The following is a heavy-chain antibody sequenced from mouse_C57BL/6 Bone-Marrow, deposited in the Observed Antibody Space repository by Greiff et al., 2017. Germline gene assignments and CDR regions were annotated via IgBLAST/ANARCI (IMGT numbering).Heavy chain of an antibody. CDR3: TVYYYGKGDFDY. Sequence: VHVKQSGAELVRPGASVKLSCTASGFNIKDDYMHWVKQRPEQGLEWIGWIDPENGDTEYASKFQGKATITADTSSNTAYLQLSSLTSEDTAVYYCTVYYYGKGDFDYWGQGTTLTVSS. CDR1: GFNIKDDY. D-gene: IGHD1-1*01. V-gene: IGHV14-4*01. J-gene: IGHJ2*01. CDR2: IDPENGDT.